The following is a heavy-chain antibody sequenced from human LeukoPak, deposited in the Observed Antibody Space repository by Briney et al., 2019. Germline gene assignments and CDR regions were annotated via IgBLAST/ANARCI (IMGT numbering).Heavy chain of an antibody. J-gene: IGHJ4*02. CDR3: ARAIRYQLLSDY. CDR2: MNPNSGNT. V-gene: IGHV1-8*03. CDR1: GYTFSTYG. D-gene: IGHD2-2*01. Sequence: ASVKVSCKTSGYTFSTYGINLVRQAAGQGLEWMGWMNPNSGNTGFAQKFQGRATITRDTSITTAYLELSSLRSEDTAVYYCARAIRYQLLSDYWGQGTLVTVSS.